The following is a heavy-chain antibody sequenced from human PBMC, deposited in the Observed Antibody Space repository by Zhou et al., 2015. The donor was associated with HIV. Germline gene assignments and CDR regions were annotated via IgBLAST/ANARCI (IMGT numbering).Heavy chain of an antibody. CDR2: IVPFFGTA. D-gene: IGHD7-27*01. J-gene: IGHJ2*01. CDR3: AREGWGSWYFDL. CDR1: GGTFSNHG. Sequence: QVQLVQSGAEVKKPGSSVKVSCKASGGTFSNHGISWVRQAPGQGFEWMGGIVPFFGTANYAQKFQGRVTITADKSTSTAYMELSSLRSDDTAAYYCAREGWGSWYFDLWGRGTLVSVSS. V-gene: IGHV1-69*06.